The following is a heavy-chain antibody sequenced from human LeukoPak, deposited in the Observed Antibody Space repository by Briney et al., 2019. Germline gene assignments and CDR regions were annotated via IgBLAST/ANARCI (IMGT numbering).Heavy chain of an antibody. J-gene: IGHJ4*02. V-gene: IGHV5-51*01. CDR1: GYSFTSYW. Sequence: GASLKISCKGSGYSFTSYWFGWGRQMPGKGLEWMGIIYPGDSDTRYSPSFQGQVTISADKSISTAYLQWSSLKASDTAMYYCARHIAAGYSSSWPPGYWGQGTLVTVSS. CDR3: ARHIAAGYSSSWPPGY. D-gene: IGHD6-13*01. CDR2: IYPGDSDT.